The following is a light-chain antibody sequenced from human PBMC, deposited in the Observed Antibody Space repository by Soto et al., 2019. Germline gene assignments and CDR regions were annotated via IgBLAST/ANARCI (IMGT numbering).Light chain of an antibody. J-gene: IGLJ1*01. Sequence: QSALTQPASVSGSPGQSITISCTGTSSDVGAYNYVSWYPHHPGKAPKLIIYEVSNRPSGASNRFSGSKSVNTASLTISGLQADDEADYYCSSYTSSRTVVFVIGTKLTVL. CDR1: SSDVGAYNY. CDR3: SSYTSSRTVV. V-gene: IGLV2-14*01. CDR2: EVS.